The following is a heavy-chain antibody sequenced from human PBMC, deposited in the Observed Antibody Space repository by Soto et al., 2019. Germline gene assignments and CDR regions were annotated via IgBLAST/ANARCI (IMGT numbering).Heavy chain of an antibody. Sequence: QVQLQESGPGLVKPSQTLSLTCTVSGGSISSGDYYWSWIRQPPGKGLEWIGYIYYSGSTYYNPSLKSRVTISLDMSKNQFSLKLSSVTVADTAVYYCARESMGLAVDYYYGMDVWGQGTTVTVSS. J-gene: IGHJ6*02. CDR3: ARESMGLAVDYYYGMDV. D-gene: IGHD6-6*01. V-gene: IGHV4-30-4*01. CDR2: IYYSGST. CDR1: GGSISSGDYY.